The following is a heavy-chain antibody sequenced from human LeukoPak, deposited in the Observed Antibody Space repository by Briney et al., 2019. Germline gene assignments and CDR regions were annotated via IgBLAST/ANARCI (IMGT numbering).Heavy chain of an antibody. CDR2: IYYSGST. CDR1: GDFLSSNSYY. Sequence: PSETLSLTCIVSGDFLSSNSYYWGWIRQPPGKGLEWIGSIYYSGSTYYNPSLKSRVTISVDTSKNQFSLKLSSVTAADTAVYYCARGQGLRNYYGSGSYYNWFDPWGQGTLVTVSS. V-gene: IGHV4-39*07. CDR3: ARGQGLRNYYGSGSYYNWFDP. D-gene: IGHD3-10*01. J-gene: IGHJ5*02.